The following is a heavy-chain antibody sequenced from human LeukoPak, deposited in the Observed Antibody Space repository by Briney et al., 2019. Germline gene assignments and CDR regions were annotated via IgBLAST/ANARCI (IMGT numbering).Heavy chain of an antibody. D-gene: IGHD6-19*01. CDR2: IYSGGTT. Sequence: GGPLRLSCAASGFTVSSNYMSWVRQAPGKGLEWVSIIYSGGTTYYADSVKGRFTISRDNSKNTLYLQMNSLRAEDTAVYYCARGYSSGWVDCWGQGTLVTVSS. CDR3: ARGYSSGWVDC. CDR1: GFTVSSNY. V-gene: IGHV3-53*01. J-gene: IGHJ4*02.